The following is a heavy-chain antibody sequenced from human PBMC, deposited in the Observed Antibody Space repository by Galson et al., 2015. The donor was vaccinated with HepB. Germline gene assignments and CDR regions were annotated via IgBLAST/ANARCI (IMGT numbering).Heavy chain of an antibody. V-gene: IGHV1-69*06. D-gene: IGHD3-9*01. Sequence: SVKVSCKASGGTFSSYAISWVRQAPGQGLEWMGGIIPIFGTANYAQKFQGRVTITADKSTSTAYMELSSLRSEDTAVYYCARPNEYYDILTGNSGYYYYGMDVWGQGTTVTVSS. J-gene: IGHJ6*02. CDR1: GGTFSSYA. CDR2: IIPIFGTA. CDR3: ARPNEYYDILTGNSGYYYYGMDV.